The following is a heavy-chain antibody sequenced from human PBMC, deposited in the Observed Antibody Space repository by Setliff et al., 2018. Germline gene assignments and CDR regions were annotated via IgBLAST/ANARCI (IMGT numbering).Heavy chain of an antibody. J-gene: IGHJ6*03. CDR2: IYTTGRT. Sequence: SETLSLTCSVSGDSISSGNFYWTWIRQPAGKGLEWIGHIYTTGRTDYNPSLKSRVTISLDTSNNQFSLSLSSVTAADTAVYYCARMSGFQYMDVWGKGTTVTVSS. D-gene: IGHD3-3*01. CDR3: ARMSGFQYMDV. CDR1: GDSISSGNFY. V-gene: IGHV4-61*09.